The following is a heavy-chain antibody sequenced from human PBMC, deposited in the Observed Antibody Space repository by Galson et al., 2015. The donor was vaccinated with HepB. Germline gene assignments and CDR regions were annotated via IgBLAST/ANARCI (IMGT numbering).Heavy chain of an antibody. D-gene: IGHD1-1*01. J-gene: IGHJ3*02. CDR1: GFTFSNYW. V-gene: IGHV3-7*01. Sequence: LRLSCAASGFTFSNYWMNWVRQAPGKGLEWVANINEDGSQRYYVDSLKGRFTISRDNAQNSLYLEMNSLRAEDTAVYYCARINWNPCAFDIWGQGTTVIVSS. CDR2: INEDGSQR. CDR3: ARINWNPCAFDI.